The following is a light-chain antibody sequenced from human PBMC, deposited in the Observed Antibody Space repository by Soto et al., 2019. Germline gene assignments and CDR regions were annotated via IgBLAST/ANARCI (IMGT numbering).Light chain of an antibody. V-gene: IGKV1-39*01. CDR3: HQTYDTLWT. CDR2: GAT. CDR1: QTVTRY. J-gene: IGKJ1*01. Sequence: DIQLTQFPSFLSASVGDRVTITCRASQTVTRYLHWFQQKPGKAPKLVIFGATNLQTGVSSRLTGSGSGTDFTLTISGLQPEDFATYYCHQTYDTLWTFGQGTKV.